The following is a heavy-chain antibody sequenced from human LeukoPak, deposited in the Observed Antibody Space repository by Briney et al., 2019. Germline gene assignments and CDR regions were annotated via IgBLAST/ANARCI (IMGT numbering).Heavy chain of an antibody. V-gene: IGHV1-18*01. Sequence: GASVKVSCKASGYTFTSYGISWVRQAPGQGLEWMGWISAYNGNTNYAQKLQGRVTMTTDTSTSTAYMELRSLRSDDTAVYYCARHIVVVLAAMLLDAFDIWGQGTMVTVSS. J-gene: IGHJ3*02. CDR3: ARHIVVVLAAMLLDAFDI. D-gene: IGHD2-2*01. CDR1: GYTFTSYG. CDR2: ISAYNGNT.